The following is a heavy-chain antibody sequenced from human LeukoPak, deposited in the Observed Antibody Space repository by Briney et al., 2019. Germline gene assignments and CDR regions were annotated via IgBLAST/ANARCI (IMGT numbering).Heavy chain of an antibody. Sequence: GGSLRLSCADSGFTFFSYWIHCVRQAPGMGLVWVSRIKSDGSSTSYADSVQGRFTISRDNAKNTLYLQMNSLRAEDTAVYYCARDNNSWFDPWGQGTVVTVSS. CDR2: IKSDGSST. V-gene: IGHV3-74*01. J-gene: IGHJ5*02. CDR1: GFTFFSYW. CDR3: ARDNNSWFDP.